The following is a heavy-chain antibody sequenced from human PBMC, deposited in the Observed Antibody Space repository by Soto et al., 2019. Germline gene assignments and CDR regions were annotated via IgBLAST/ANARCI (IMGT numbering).Heavy chain of an antibody. CDR3: ARQGGRRTYHYYYGMDV. CDR1: GFTFSSYW. J-gene: IGHJ6*02. Sequence: PGGSLRLSCTASGFTFSSYWMSWVRQAPGKGLEWVANIKHDGSEKNYVDSVKGRFTISTDNAKNSVFLQMNSLRAEDTAVYYCARQGGRRTYHYYYGMDVWGQGTTVTVSS. D-gene: IGHD3-16*01. CDR2: IKHDGSEK. V-gene: IGHV3-7*01.